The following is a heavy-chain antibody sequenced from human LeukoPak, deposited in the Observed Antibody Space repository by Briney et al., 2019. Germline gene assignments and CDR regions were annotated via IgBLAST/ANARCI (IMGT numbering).Heavy chain of an antibody. D-gene: IGHD6-19*01. CDR1: GGTFSSYY. Sequence: SETLSLTCAVYGGTFSSYYWGWIRQPPGKGLEWIGSIYHSGSTYYNPSLKSRVTISVDTSKNQFSLKLSSVTAADTAVYYCARGGSAVAGTWNYFDYWGQGTLVTVSS. CDR2: IYHSGST. J-gene: IGHJ4*02. CDR3: ARGGSAVAGTWNYFDY. V-gene: IGHV4-38-2*01.